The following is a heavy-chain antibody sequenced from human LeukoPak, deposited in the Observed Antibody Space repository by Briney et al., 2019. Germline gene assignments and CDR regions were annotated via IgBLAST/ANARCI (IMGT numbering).Heavy chain of an antibody. V-gene: IGHV4-39*01. Sequence: SETLSLTCTVSGGSISSSSYYWGWIRQPPGKGLEWIGSIYYSGSTYYNPSLKSRVTISVDTSKNQFSLKLSSVTAADTAVYYCASGNTILSANFDYWGQGTLVTVSS. J-gene: IGHJ4*02. D-gene: IGHD1-14*01. CDR3: ASGNTILSANFDY. CDR2: IYYSGST. CDR1: GGSISSSSYY.